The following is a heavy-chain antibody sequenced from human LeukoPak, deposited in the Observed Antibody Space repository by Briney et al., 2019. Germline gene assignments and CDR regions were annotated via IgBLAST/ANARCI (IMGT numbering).Heavy chain of an antibody. D-gene: IGHD2-2*01. CDR2: ISAGGDTP. CDR1: GFTLSSCA. V-gene: IGHV3-23*01. CDR3: AKRRYCRSVSCHDFDY. J-gene: IGHJ4*02. Sequence: GVSLSLSCAASGFTLSSCAMNWVRQAPGKGLEWVSAISAGGDTPYYADSAKGRFTISRDNSKNTLHLHENSLSAGHRRVFYCAKRRYCRSVSCHDFDYWGQGTLVTVSS.